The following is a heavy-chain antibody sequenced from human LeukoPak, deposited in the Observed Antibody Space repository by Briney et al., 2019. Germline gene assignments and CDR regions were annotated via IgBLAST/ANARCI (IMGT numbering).Heavy chain of an antibody. V-gene: IGHV1-69*06. CDR3: ARDVDTNNWFDP. CDR2: IIPIFGTA. J-gene: IGHJ5*02. Sequence: GSSVKVSCKASGGTFSSYAISWVRQAPGQGLEWMGGIIPIFGTANYAQKFQGRVTITADKSTSTAYMELSSLRSEDTAVYYCARDVDTNNWFDPWGQGTLVTVSS. CDR1: GGTFSSYA. D-gene: IGHD5-18*01.